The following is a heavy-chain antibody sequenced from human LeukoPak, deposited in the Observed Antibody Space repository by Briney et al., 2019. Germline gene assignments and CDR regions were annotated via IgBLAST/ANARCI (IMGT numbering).Heavy chain of an antibody. V-gene: IGHV4-39*01. D-gene: IGHD6-13*01. J-gene: IGHJ4*02. CDR3: ARHDYNSSPQ. CDR2: IYYSGST. CDR1: GGSISSSSYY. Sequence: PSETLSLTCTVSGGSISSSSYYWGWIRQPPGKGLEWIGSIYYSGSTYYNPSLKSRVTISVDTSQNQFSLKLSSVTAADTAVYYCARHDYNSSPQWGQGTLVTVSS.